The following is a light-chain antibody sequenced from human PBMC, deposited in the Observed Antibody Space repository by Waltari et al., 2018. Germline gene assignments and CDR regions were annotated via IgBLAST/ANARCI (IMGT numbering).Light chain of an antibody. CDR1: SLRTHY. J-gene: IGLJ2*01. CDR3: NSRDTSGNHHVL. V-gene: IGLV3-19*01. CDR2: GKD. Sequence: SSELTQDPAVSVALGQTVRITCQGDSLRTHYASWYHQKPGQAPVLVTYGKDNRPSGIPDRFSGSTSGNTASLTIAGAQAEDEADYYCNSRDTSGNHHVLFGGGTKLTVL.